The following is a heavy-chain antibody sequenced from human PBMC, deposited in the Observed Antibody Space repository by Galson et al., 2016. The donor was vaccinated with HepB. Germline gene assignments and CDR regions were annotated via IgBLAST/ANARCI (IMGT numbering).Heavy chain of an antibody. V-gene: IGHV4-4*02. CDR2: IYHNGNA. Sequence: SETLSLTCAVSGGSISSDNWWNWVRQSPGKGLEWIGEIYHNGNANYNPSLESRVTMSMDKSKNQFSLRLASVTAADTAFYFCARDPSDLSKAWFDPWGQGTLVTVSS. CDR3: ARDPSDLSKAWFDP. J-gene: IGHJ5*02. D-gene: IGHD4-11*01. CDR1: GGSISSDNW.